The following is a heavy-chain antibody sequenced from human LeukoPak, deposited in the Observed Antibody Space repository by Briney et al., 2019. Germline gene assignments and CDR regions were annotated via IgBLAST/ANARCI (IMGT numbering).Heavy chain of an antibody. CDR1: GFTFSSYS. CDR3: ARGVYDILTGYLTYFDY. Sequence: PGGSLRLSCAAYGFTFSSYSMNWVRQAPGKGLEWVSSISSSSSYIYYADSVKGRFTISRDNAKNSLYLQMNSLRAEDTAVYYCARGVYDILTGYLTYFDYWGQGTLVTVSS. V-gene: IGHV3-21*01. CDR2: ISSSSSYI. D-gene: IGHD3-9*01. J-gene: IGHJ4*02.